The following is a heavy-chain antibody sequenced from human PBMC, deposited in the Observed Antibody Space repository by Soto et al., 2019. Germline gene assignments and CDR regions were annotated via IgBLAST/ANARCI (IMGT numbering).Heavy chain of an antibody. CDR3: ARDEAYKWNDGGWFDP. V-gene: IGHV1-18*01. CDR2: ISAYNGNT. J-gene: IGHJ5*02. Sequence: QVQLVQSGAEVKKPGASVKVSCKASGYAFTSYGISWVRQASGQGLEWMGWISAYNGNTKYAQKLQGRVTMTTDTSTSTAYMELRSLRSDDTAVYYCARDEAYKWNDGGWFDPWGQGTQVTVSS. D-gene: IGHD1-1*01. CDR1: GYAFTSYG.